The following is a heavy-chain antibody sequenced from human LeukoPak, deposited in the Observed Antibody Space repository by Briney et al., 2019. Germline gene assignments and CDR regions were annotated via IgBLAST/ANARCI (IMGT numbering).Heavy chain of an antibody. CDR1: GFTFDDYA. CDR3: ASVGGSYDGTGYLDY. Sequence: GGSLRLSCTASGFTFDDYAMSWVRQAPGKGLEWVSVIYSDGSTYYADLVKGRFTISRDNSKNTLYLQMNTLRAEDTAVYYCASVGGSYDGTGYLDYWGQGTLVTVSS. J-gene: IGHJ4*02. CDR2: IYSDGST. V-gene: IGHV3-53*01. D-gene: IGHD3-22*01.